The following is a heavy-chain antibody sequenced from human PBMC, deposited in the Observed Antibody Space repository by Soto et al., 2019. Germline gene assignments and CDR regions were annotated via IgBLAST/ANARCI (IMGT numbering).Heavy chain of an antibody. CDR3: AKDRGYCSSTSCQGFDY. CDR1: GFTFSSYA. V-gene: IGHV3-23*01. Sequence: GGSLRLSCAASGFTFSSYAMSWVRQAPGKGLEWVSAISGSGGSTYYADSVKGRFTISRDNSKNTLYLQMNSLRAEDTAVYYCAKDRGYCSSTSCQGFDYWGQGTLVTVSS. CDR2: ISGSGGST. J-gene: IGHJ4*02. D-gene: IGHD2-2*01.